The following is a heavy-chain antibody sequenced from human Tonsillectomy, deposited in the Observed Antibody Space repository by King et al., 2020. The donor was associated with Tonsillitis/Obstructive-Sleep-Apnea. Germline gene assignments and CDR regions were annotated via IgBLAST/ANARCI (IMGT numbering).Heavy chain of an antibody. CDR2: IYWDDDK. V-gene: IGHV2-5*02. CDR3: AHRVIRNNDWNGGAFDV. Sequence: TLKESGPTLVKPTQTLTLTCTFSGFSLTTYGVGVGWIRQPPGKALEWLALIYWDDDKRYSPYLKSSLTNTKDTSRSQVVLTMTNMDPMDTATYYCAHRVIRNNDWNGGAFDVWGQGTMVTVSS. D-gene: IGHD1-1*01. CDR1: GFSLTTYGVG. J-gene: IGHJ3*01.